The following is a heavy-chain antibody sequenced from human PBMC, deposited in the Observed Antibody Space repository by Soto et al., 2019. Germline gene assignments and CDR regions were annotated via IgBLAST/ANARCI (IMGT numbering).Heavy chain of an antibody. Sequence: GGSLRLSCAASGFNVNSDYMNWVRQTPGKGLEWVASIYSGETTYYADSVRGRFTISRDNAKNSLFLQMNSLREEDTAVYYCARESPSSQWLPTRYFDYWGQGTLVTVS. V-gene: IGHV3-53*01. CDR3: ARESPSSQWLPTRYFDY. CDR2: IYSGETT. J-gene: IGHJ4*02. CDR1: GFNVNSDY. D-gene: IGHD6-19*01.